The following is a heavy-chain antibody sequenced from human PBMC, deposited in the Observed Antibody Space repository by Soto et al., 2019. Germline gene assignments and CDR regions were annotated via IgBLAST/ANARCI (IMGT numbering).Heavy chain of an antibody. CDR1: GLTFSSYA. Sequence: GGSLRLSCAASGLTFSSYAMSWVRQAPGKGLEWVSAISGSGGSTYYADSVKGRFTISRDNSKNTLYLQMNSLRAEDTAVYYCAKDQLPLQLWSAHYFDYWGQGTLVTVSS. V-gene: IGHV3-23*01. CDR2: ISGSGGST. J-gene: IGHJ4*02. CDR3: AKDQLPLQLWSAHYFDY. D-gene: IGHD5-18*01.